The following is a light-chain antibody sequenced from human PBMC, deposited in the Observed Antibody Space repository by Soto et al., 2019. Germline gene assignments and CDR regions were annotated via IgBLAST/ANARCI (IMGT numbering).Light chain of an antibody. CDR1: QSVSSSY. J-gene: IGKJ4*01. Sequence: EIVLTQSPGTLSLSPGERATLSCRASQSVSSSYLAWYQQKPGQAPRLLIYGASSRATGIPDRFSGSGAGTDFTLTISRLEPEDCAVYYCQQYGSSPLTFGGGTKVEL. V-gene: IGKV3-20*01. CDR3: QQYGSSPLT. CDR2: GAS.